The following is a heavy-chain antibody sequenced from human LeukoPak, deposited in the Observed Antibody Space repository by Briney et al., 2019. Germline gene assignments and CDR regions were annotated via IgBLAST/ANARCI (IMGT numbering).Heavy chain of an antibody. J-gene: IGHJ4*02. D-gene: IGHD5-12*01. CDR1: GGSISSSSYY. CDR2: IYYSGST. Sequence: SETLSLTCTVSGGSISSSSYYWGWIRQPPGKGLEWIGSIYYSGSTYYNPSLKSRVTISVDTSKNQFSLKLSSVTAADTAVYYCASSIVATTPAYWGQGTLVTVSS. CDR3: ASSIVATTPAY. V-gene: IGHV4-39*01.